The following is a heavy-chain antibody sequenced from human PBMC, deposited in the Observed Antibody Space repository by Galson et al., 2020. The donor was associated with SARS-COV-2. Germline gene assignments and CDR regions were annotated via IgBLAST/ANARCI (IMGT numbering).Heavy chain of an antibody. J-gene: IGHJ4*02. Sequence: GGSLRLSCAASGFTFSSYAMHWVRQAPGKGLEWVAVISYDGSNKYYADSVKGRFTISRDNSKNTLYLQMNSLRAEDTAVYYCARDSRYSGSFQDYWGQGTLVTVSS. D-gene: IGHD1-26*01. CDR2: ISYDGSNK. CDR3: ARDSRYSGSFQDY. CDR1: GFTFSSYA. V-gene: IGHV3-30*04.